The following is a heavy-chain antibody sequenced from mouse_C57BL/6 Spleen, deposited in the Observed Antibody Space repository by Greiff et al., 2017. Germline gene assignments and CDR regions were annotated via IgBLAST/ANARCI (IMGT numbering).Heavy chain of an antibody. D-gene: IGHD5-1*01. J-gene: IGHJ3*01. CDR3: ARNFEYPFAY. Sequence: VKLVESGPGLVAPSQCLSITCTVSGFSLTSYAISWVRQPPGKGLEWLGVIWTGGGTNYNSALKYRLSISKDNSKSQVFLKMNSLQTDDTARYYCARNFEYPFAYWGQGTLVTVSA. CDR2: IWTGGGT. V-gene: IGHV2-9-1*01. CDR1: GFSLTSYA.